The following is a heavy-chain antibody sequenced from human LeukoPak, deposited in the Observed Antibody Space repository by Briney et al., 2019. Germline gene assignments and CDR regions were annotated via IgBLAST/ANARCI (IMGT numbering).Heavy chain of an antibody. D-gene: IGHD6-13*01. CDR2: IYYSGST. V-gene: IGHV4-39*01. CDR1: GGSISSSSYY. CDR3: AIHYNSSWYGRAQYFQH. Sequence: SETLSLTCTVSGGSISSSSYYWGWIRQPPGKGLEWIGSIYYSGSTYYNPSLKSRVTISVDTSKNQFSLKLSSVTAADTAVYYCAIHYNSSWYGRAQYFQHWGQGTLVTVSS. J-gene: IGHJ1*01.